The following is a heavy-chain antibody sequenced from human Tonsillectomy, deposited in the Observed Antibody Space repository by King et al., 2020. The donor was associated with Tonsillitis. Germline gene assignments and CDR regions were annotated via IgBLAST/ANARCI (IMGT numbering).Heavy chain of an antibody. CDR3: AKDRHSSGWPDEIDY. CDR1: GFTFSSYG. CDR2: IGGSVGST. Sequence: VQLVESGGGLVQPGGSLRLSCAASGFTFSSYGMSWVRQAAGKGLEWVSAIGGSVGSTYHADSVKGRFTISRDNSKNTLYLQMNSLRAEDTAVYYCAKDRHSSGWPDEIDYWGQGTLVTVSS. V-gene: IGHV3-23*04. J-gene: IGHJ4*02. D-gene: IGHD6-19*01.